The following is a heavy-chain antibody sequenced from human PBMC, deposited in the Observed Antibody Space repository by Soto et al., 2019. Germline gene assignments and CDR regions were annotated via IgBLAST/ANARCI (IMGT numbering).Heavy chain of an antibody. CDR3: AKEGDYGDYAGENWFDS. V-gene: IGHV3-74*01. CDR1: GLTFLPYG. J-gene: IGHJ5*01. CDR2: INSDGSHT. D-gene: IGHD4-17*01. Sequence: EVQLVESGGGLVQPGGSLRPPVPALGLTFLPYGIPGARQVPGRGRWGFSLINSDGSHTSYADSVRGRFTISRDNSKNTVYLQMNSLTAEDTAVYYCAKEGDYGDYAGENWFDSWGQGSLVTVSS.